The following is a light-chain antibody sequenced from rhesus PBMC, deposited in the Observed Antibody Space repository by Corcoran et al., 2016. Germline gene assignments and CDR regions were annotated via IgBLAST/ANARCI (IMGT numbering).Light chain of an antibody. J-gene: IGKJ1*01. CDR2: YAS. Sequence: DIQMTQSPSSLSASVGDTVTITCRASQGISNYLAWYQQKPGKAPKPLIYYASNLESGSPSRFSGSGSGTDFTLPIGSLQPEDFAMYYCPQHNSYPWTFGQGAKVEIK. CDR1: QGISNY. V-gene: IGKV1S14*01. CDR3: PQHNSYPWT.